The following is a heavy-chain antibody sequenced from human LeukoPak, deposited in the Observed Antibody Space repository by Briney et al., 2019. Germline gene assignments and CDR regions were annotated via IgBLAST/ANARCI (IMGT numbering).Heavy chain of an antibody. CDR1: GYTFTSYD. V-gene: IGHV1-8*03. D-gene: IGHD6-13*01. Sequence: ASVKVSCKASGYTFTSYDFNWVRQATGQGLEWMGWMNPNSGHTGYAQNFQGRVTISRDTSISTAYMELSSLRSDDTAVYYCARGYSSSWYWNRGYFDYWGQGTLVTVSS. CDR3: ARGYSSSWYWNRGYFDY. J-gene: IGHJ4*02. CDR2: MNPNSGHT.